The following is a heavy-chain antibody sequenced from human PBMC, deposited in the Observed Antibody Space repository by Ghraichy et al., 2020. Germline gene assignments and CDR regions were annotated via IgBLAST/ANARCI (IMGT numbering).Heavy chain of an antibody. V-gene: IGHV4-4*07. J-gene: IGHJ4*02. CDR2: IYGSGSA. CDR1: GGSISNYY. CDR3: AREETNGDYVYWWDS. D-gene: IGHD4-17*01. Sequence: SETLSLTCTVSGGSISNYYWSWIRQAAGRGLEWIGRIYGSGSANYNPSLESRVTVSVDTSKNQFSLKLRSVTAADTAVYYCAREETNGDYVYWWDSWGQGTLVTVSS.